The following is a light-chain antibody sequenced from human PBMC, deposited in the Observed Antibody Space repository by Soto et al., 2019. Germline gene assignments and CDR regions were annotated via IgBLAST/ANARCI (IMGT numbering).Light chain of an antibody. CDR3: QTWGTGLLV. J-gene: IGLJ3*02. CDR1: SGHSSYA. CDR2: LNSDGSH. Sequence: QSVLTQSPSASASLGASVKLTCTLGSGHSSYAIAWHQQQPEKGPRYLMKLNSDGSHSKGDGIPDRFSGSSSGAERYLTISSLQSEDEADYYCQTWGTGLLVFGGGTKLTVL. V-gene: IGLV4-69*01.